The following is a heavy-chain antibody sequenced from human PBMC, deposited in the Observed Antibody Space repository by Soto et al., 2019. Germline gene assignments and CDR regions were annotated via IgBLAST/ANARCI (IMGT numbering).Heavy chain of an antibody. CDR2: IYHSGST. D-gene: IGHD1-7*01. V-gene: IGHV4-38-2*01. CDR1: GYSISSGYY. CDR3: ARAYLPTGTTLGY. Sequence: ASETLSLTCAVSGYSISSGYYWGWIRQPPGKGLEWIGSIYHSGSTYYNPSLKSRVTISVDTSKNQFSLKLSSVTAADTAVYYCARAYLPTGTTLGYWGQGTLVTVSS. J-gene: IGHJ4*02.